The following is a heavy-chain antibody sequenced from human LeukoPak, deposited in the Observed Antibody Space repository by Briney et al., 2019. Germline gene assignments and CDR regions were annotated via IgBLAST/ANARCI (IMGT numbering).Heavy chain of an antibody. D-gene: IGHD2/OR15-2a*01. CDR3: ARNKYLDL. Sequence: GGCLRLSCAASEFILSRYWMSWVRQAPGKGREWVANIKQDGSEKYYMDSVKGRFTISRDDAKNSLYLQMHSLRAEDTAVYYCARNKYLDLWGGGTLVTVSS. CDR1: EFILSRYW. CDR2: IKQDGSEK. V-gene: IGHV3-7*01. J-gene: IGHJ2*01.